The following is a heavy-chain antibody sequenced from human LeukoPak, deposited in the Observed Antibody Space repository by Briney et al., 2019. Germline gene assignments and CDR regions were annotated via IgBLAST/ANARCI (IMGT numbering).Heavy chain of an antibody. CDR2: ISYDGGNK. J-gene: IGHJ4*02. Sequence: GGSLRLSCAASGFTFSSYAMHWVRQAPGKGLEWVAVISYDGGNKYYADSVKGRFTISRDNSKNTLYLQMNSLRAEDTAVYYCARETPSEYCSGGSCYLFVYWGQGTLVTVSS. D-gene: IGHD2-15*01. CDR3: ARETPSEYCSGGSCYLFVY. V-gene: IGHV3-30*04. CDR1: GFTFSSYA.